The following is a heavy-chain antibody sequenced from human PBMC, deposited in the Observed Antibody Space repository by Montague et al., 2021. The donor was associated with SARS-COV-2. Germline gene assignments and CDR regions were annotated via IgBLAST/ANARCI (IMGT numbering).Heavy chain of an antibody. CDR2: VSPDGSDT. J-gene: IGHJ4*02. D-gene: IGHD5-24*01. CDR1: GFPFSSYW. V-gene: IGHV3-74*01. Sequence: SLSLSFSASGFPFSSYWMHWVRQVPGRGLVWVSRVSPDGSDTTYTDSVEGRFIISRDSVKDTLYLAMSSLGAEDTAVYFCARGGRDDYHYPFDSWGRGTLVTVSS. CDR3: ARGGRDDYHYPFDS.